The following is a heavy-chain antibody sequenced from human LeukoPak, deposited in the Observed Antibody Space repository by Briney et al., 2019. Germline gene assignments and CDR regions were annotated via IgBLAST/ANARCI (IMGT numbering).Heavy chain of an antibody. J-gene: IGHJ4*01. Sequence: GGSLRLSCVGFGFTFSNYNLTWVRQASGKGLEWVSSISRSGGSTYYAESVRGRLTISRDNAESSVYLHVNSLRVEDTAIYYCVRGDKRDYWGQGTLVTVSS. CDR1: GFTFSNYN. D-gene: IGHD5-24*01. CDR3: VRGDKRDY. V-gene: IGHV3-21*01. CDR2: ISRSGGST.